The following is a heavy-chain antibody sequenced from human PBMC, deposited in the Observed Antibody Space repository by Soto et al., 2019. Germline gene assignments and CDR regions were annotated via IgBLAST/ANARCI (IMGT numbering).Heavy chain of an antibody. V-gene: IGHV2-5*02. D-gene: IGHD5-18*01. CDR3: AHRPRGYRYHFDY. CDR1: GFSLTTRGVG. Sequence: QITLKESGPTLVKPTQTLTLTCTFSGFSLTTRGVGVGWIRQPPGKALEWLALIYWDDDEGYSPSLKSRPTITPDTSKNQVLPTLTHMDPVDTATYYWAHRPRGYRYHFDYWGQGTLVTVSS. CDR2: IYWDDDE. J-gene: IGHJ4*02.